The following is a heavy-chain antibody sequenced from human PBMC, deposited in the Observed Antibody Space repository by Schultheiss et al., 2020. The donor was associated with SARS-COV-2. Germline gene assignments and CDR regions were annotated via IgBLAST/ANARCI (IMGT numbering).Heavy chain of an antibody. D-gene: IGHD4-17*01. CDR2: IYDSGST. J-gene: IGHJ6*02. CDR3: ARDDYGDRLYYYYGMDV. Sequence: SETLSLTCTVSGGSISSGGYYWSWIRRPPGKGLDWKGYIYDSGSTYYNPSLKSRVTISVDTSKNQFSLKLSSVTAADTAVYYCARDDYGDRLYYYYGMDVWGQGTTVTVSS. V-gene: IGHV4-61*08. CDR1: GGSISSGGYY.